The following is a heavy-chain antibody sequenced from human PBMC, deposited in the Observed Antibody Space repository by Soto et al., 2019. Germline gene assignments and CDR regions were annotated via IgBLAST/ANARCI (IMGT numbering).Heavy chain of an antibody. CDR2: ITPNSGGT. CDR1: RYAFTGCY. CDR3: ARDKWELYGMDV. D-gene: IGHD1-26*01. Sequence: GASVKVSCKASRYAFTGCYSHWVRQAPGQGLEWMGWITPNSGGTNYAQKFQGWVTMTRDTSISTAYMELSRLRSDDTAVYYCARDKWELYGMDVWGQGTTVTVSS. J-gene: IGHJ6*02. V-gene: IGHV1-2*04.